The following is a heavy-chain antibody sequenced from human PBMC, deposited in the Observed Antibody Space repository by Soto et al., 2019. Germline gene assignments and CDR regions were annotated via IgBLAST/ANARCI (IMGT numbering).Heavy chain of an antibody. J-gene: IGHJ4*02. CDR3: AREYRYYDILTGSTLDY. CDR1: GFTFSSYG. D-gene: IGHD3-9*01. Sequence: GGSLRLSCAASGFTFSSYGMHWVRQAPGKGLEWVAVIWYDGSNKYYADSVKGRFTISRDNSKNTLFLQMNSLRAEDTAVYYCAREYRYYDILTGSTLDYWGQGTLVTVSS. V-gene: IGHV3-33*01. CDR2: IWYDGSNK.